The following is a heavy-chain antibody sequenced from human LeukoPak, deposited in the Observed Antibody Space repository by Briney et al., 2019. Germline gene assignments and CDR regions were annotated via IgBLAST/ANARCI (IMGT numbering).Heavy chain of an antibody. Sequence: SDDGGNKYYVDSVKGRFTISRDNSKNTLYTQMNSLRSEDTAVYYCANSPTYCSSTSCYINYWGQGTLVAVSS. V-gene: IGHV3-30*18. D-gene: IGHD2-2*02. CDR3: ANSPTYCSSTSCYINY. CDR2: SDDGGNK. J-gene: IGHJ4*02.